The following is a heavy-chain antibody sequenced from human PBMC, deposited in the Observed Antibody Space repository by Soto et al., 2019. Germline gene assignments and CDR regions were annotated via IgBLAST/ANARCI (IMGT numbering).Heavy chain of an antibody. D-gene: IGHD3-16*01. J-gene: IGHJ4*02. CDR1: GFVFSDFQ. CDR2: ITGTSAFT. Sequence: GGSLRLSGAASGFVFSDFQFNWVRQAPGGGLEWLSSITGTSAFTEYAESIEGRFTISRDNPNKLLFLHMDNLRPEDTAVYYCARDNLAFQGAFDLWGQGTLVTVPQ. V-gene: IGHV3-21*01. CDR3: ARDNLAFQGAFDL.